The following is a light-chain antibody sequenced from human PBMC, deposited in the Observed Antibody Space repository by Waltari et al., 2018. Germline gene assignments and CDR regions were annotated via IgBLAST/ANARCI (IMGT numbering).Light chain of an antibody. CDR2: GVS. J-gene: IGKJ1*01. Sequence: DTLLTQSPGTLSLSPGDRATLSCRASRTVYSDYLAWYQQKSGRAPRLLIYGVSNRATCVADRFSGYGSGTDFNLTHPRLEPEDVAVYFCQHYGAFPWSFGQGTKVEIK. V-gene: IGKV3-20*01. CDR1: RTVYSDY. CDR3: QHYGAFPWS.